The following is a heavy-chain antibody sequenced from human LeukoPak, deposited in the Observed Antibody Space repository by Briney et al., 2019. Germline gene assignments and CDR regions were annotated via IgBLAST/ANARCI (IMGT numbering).Heavy chain of an antibody. Sequence: ASVKVSCKASGGTLSSYAISWVRQAPGQGLEWMGGIIPIFGTANYAQKFQGRVTITADESTSTAYMELSSLRSEDTAVYYCARSPGYCSGGSCLRFDPWGQGTLVTVSS. CDR1: GGTLSSYA. D-gene: IGHD2-15*01. V-gene: IGHV1-69*13. CDR3: ARSPGYCSGGSCLRFDP. CDR2: IIPIFGTA. J-gene: IGHJ5*02.